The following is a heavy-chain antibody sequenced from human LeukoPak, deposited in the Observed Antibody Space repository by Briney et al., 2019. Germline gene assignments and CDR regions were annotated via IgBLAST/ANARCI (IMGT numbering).Heavy chain of an antibody. CDR3: ARDYDSSGYYQFDP. J-gene: IGHJ5*02. D-gene: IGHD3-22*01. CDR2: MNPNSGNT. Sequence: GASVKVSCKASGYTSTSYDINWVRQATGQGLEWMGWMNPNSGNTGYAQKFQGRVTITRNTSISTAYMELSSLRSEDTAVYYCARDYDSSGYYQFDPWGQGTLVTVSP. CDR1: GYTSTSYD. V-gene: IGHV1-8*02.